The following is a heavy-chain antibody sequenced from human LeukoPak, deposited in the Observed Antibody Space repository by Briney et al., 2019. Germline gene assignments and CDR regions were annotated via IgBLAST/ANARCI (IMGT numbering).Heavy chain of an antibody. CDR3: ARQSRYSSGWYDAFDI. D-gene: IGHD6-19*01. Sequence: PSETLSLTCTVSGGSISSSSYYWGWIRQPPGKGLEWIGSIYYSGSTYYNPSLKSRVTISVDTSKNQFSLKLSSVTAADTAVYYCARQSRYSSGWYDAFDIWGQGTMVTVSS. J-gene: IGHJ3*02. V-gene: IGHV4-39*01. CDR2: IYYSGST. CDR1: GGSISSSSYY.